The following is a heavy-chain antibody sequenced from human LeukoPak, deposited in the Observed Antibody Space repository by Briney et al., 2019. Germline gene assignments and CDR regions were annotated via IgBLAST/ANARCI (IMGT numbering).Heavy chain of an antibody. J-gene: IGHJ5*02. Sequence: GGSLRLSCAASGFTFSSYWMPWVRQAPGKGLVWVSRINSDGSSTSYADSVKGRFTISRDNAKNSLYLQMNSLRAEDTALYYCAKGVAATSWFDPWGQGTLVTVSS. D-gene: IGHD6-13*01. CDR1: GFTFSSYW. CDR3: AKGVAATSWFDP. CDR2: INSDGSST. V-gene: IGHV3-74*01.